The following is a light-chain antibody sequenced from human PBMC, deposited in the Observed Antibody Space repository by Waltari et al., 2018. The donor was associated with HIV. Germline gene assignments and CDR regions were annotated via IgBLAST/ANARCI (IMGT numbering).Light chain of an antibody. V-gene: IGLV2-8*01. CDR1: SSDVGAYNY. J-gene: IGLJ2*01. CDR3: ASHAGSKDV. Sequence: QSALTQPPSASGSPGQSVTISCTGTSSDVGAYNYVSWFQQHPGKAPKLMIYDVTKRPSGVPDRFSGSKSGNTASLTVSGLQAEDEADYYCASHAGSKDVFGGGTRRTVL. CDR2: DVT.